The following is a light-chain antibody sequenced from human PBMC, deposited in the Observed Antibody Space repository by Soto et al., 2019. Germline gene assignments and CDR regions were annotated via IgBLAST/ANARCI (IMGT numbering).Light chain of an antibody. CDR2: DAS. J-gene: IGKJ2*01. CDR1: HDINNY. CDR3: QQYDDLPYT. Sequence: DIQMTQSPSSLSASVGDRITIACQASHDINNYLSWLQQKPGKAPRLLIYDASNLEAGVPSRFSGSGSGTDFTFTINSLQPEDIATYVCQQYDDLPYTFGQGTNLEIK. V-gene: IGKV1-33*01.